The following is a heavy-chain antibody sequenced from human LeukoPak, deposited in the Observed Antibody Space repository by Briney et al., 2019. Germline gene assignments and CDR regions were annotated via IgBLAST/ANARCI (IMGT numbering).Heavy chain of an antibody. CDR3: ARGDGDYDYYMDV. CDR2: ISAYNGNT. D-gene: IGHD4-17*01. J-gene: IGHJ6*03. V-gene: IGHV1-18*01. CDR1: GYTFTSCA. Sequence: RASVKVSCKASGYTFTSCAISWVRQAPGQGLEWMGWISAYNGNTNYAQKLQGRVTITRNTSISTAYMELSSLRSEDTAVYYCARGDGDYDYYMDVWGKGTTVTVSS.